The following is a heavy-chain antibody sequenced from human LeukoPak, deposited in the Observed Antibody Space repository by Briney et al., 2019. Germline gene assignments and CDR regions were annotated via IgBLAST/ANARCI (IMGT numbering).Heavy chain of an antibody. Sequence: SETLSLTCTVSGGSISSYYWSWIRQPPEKGLEWIGSLFHSGNTYYNPSLQSRVSISVDTSKNQFSLKLTSVTAADTAVYYCARTRHITVAGHFDYWGRGTLVTVSS. CDR2: LFHSGNT. D-gene: IGHD6-19*01. J-gene: IGHJ4*02. CDR3: ARTRHITVAGHFDY. V-gene: IGHV4-39*01. CDR1: GGSISSYY.